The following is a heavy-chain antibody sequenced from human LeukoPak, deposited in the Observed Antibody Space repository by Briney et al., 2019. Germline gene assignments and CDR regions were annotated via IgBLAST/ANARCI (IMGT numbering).Heavy chain of an antibody. V-gene: IGHV1-18*01. Sequence: ASVKVSCKASGYTFTSYGISWVRQAPGQGLEWMGWISAYNGNTNYAQKLQGRVTMTTDTSTSTAYMELRSLRSDDTAVYYCARGPAGYGDYVEYFDYWGQGTLVTVSS. D-gene: IGHD4-17*01. CDR2: ISAYNGNT. CDR3: ARGPAGYGDYVEYFDY. J-gene: IGHJ4*02. CDR1: GYTFTSYG.